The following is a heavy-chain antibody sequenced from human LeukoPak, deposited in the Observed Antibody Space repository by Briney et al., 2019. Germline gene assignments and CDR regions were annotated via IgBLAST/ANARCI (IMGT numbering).Heavy chain of an antibody. J-gene: IGHJ4*02. D-gene: IGHD3-10*01. CDR1: GFTFRSYA. Sequence: GGSLRLSCVASGFTFRSYAMSWVRQAPGKGLEWVSAISGSGGSTYYADSVKGRFTFSRDNSKNALYLRMNSLRAEDTAVYYCAKDHYYGSGSFDYWGQGTLVTVSS. CDR3: AKDHYYGSGSFDY. V-gene: IGHV3-23*01. CDR2: ISGSGGST.